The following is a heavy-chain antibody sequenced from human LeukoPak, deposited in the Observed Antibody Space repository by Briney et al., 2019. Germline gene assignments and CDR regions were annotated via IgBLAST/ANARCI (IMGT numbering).Heavy chain of an antibody. CDR2: IWYDGSNK. CDR3: ARSPGITLSDPRDAFDI. V-gene: IGHV3-33*01. J-gene: IGHJ3*02. CDR1: GFTFSSYG. Sequence: GGSLRLSCAASGFTFSSYGMHWVRQAPGKGLEWVAVIWYDGSNKYYADSVKGRFTISRDNSKNTLYLQMNSPRAEDTAVYYCARSPGITLSDPRDAFDIWGQGTMVTVSS. D-gene: IGHD3-3*01.